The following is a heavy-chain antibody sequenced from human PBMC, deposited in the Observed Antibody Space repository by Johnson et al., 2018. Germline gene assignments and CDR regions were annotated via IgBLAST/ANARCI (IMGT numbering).Heavy chain of an antibody. J-gene: IGHJ3*02. Sequence: QVQLRQGGAGLLKPSETLSLTCAVYGGSFSGYYWSWIRQPPGKGLEWIGEINHRGSANYNPSLKSRVTISVDTSKNQFSLKVSSVTAADTAVYYCAGLVVGATDAFDIWGQGTTVNVSS. CDR3: AGLVVGATDAFDI. V-gene: IGHV4-34*01. CDR1: GGSFSGYY. CDR2: INHRGSA. D-gene: IGHD1-26*01.